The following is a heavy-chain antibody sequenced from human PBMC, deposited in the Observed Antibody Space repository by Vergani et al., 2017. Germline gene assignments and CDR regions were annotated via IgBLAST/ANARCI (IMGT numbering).Heavy chain of an antibody. Sequence: QMQLVQSGPEVKKPGTSVKVSCKASGFTFTSSAMQWVRQARGQRLEWIGWIVVGSGNTNYAQKFQERVTITRDMSTSTAYMELSSLRSEDTAVYYCAAAQTNGVGGEAGSGYSRYYYYYGMDVWGQGTTVTVSS. J-gene: IGHJ6*02. CDR3: AAAQTNGVGGEAGSGYSRYYYYYGMDV. CDR2: IVVGSGNT. CDR1: GFTFTSSA. D-gene: IGHD3-22*01. V-gene: IGHV1-58*02.